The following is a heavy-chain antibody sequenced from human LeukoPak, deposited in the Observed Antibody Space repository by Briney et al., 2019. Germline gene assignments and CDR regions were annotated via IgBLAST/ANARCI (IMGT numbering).Heavy chain of an antibody. D-gene: IGHD4-17*01. J-gene: IGHJ3*02. Sequence: PGGSLRLAWAASGFTFSIYSMNWVRQAPRNVLEWVSSISSSSSYVYSADSVNCRFTISRDNANTSLYLQMNRLRAEDTAVYYCARSYGDYALGAFDIWGQGTMVTVSS. CDR3: ARSYGDYALGAFDI. V-gene: IGHV3-21*01. CDR1: GFTFSIYS. CDR2: ISSSSSYV.